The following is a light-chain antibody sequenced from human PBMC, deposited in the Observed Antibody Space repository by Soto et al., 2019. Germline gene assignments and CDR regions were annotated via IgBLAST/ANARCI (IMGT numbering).Light chain of an antibody. J-gene: IGKJ3*01. V-gene: IGKV3-15*01. CDR1: QSVSSY. Sequence: EIVMTQSPATLSVSPGERATLSCRASQSVSSYLAWYQQKPGQAPRLLIYGASTRATGIPARFSGSGSGTEFTLTISSLQSEDFAVYYCQQYNYWPPLTFGPGTKVDIK. CDR3: QQYNYWPPLT. CDR2: GAS.